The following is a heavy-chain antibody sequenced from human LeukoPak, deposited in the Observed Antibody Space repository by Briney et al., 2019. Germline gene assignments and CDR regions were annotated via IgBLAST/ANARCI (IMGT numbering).Heavy chain of an antibody. Sequence: PGGSLRLSCTASGFTFSTYSMNWVRRAPGEGLEWVSSISSSSNYIYYADSVKGRFTIYRDKAKNSLYLQMSSLRAEDTDVYYCARDVGASAPDAFDIWGQGTMVTVSS. CDR1: GFTFSTYS. D-gene: IGHD1-26*01. CDR3: ARDVGASAPDAFDI. CDR2: ISSSSNYI. V-gene: IGHV3-21*01. J-gene: IGHJ3*02.